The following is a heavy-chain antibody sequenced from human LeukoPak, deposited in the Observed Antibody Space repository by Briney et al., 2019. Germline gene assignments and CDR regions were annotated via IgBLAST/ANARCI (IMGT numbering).Heavy chain of an antibody. V-gene: IGHV1-18*01. J-gene: IGHJ4*02. CDR2: ISAYNGNT. CDR3: AREGYYDILTAFDY. CDR1: GGTFSSYA. Sequence: VASVKVSCKASGGTFSSYAISWVRQAPGQGLEWMGWISAYNGNTNYAQKLQGRVTMTTDTSTSTAYMELRSLRSDDTAVYYCAREGYYDILTAFDYWGQGTLVTVSS. D-gene: IGHD3-9*01.